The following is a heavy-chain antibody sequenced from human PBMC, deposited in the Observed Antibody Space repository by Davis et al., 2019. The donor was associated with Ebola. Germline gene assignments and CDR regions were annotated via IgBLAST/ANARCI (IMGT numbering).Heavy chain of an antibody. CDR2: IYYSGST. CDR1: GGSFSGYY. CDR3: ARGPRSSIAARWGSGYAFDI. J-gene: IGHJ3*02. V-gene: IGHV4-59*01. Sequence: PSETLSLTCAVYGGSFSGYYWSWIRQPPGKGLEWIGYIYYSGSTNYNPSFKSRVTISVDTSKNQFSLKLSSVTAADTAVYYCARGPRSSIAARWGSGYAFDIWGQGTMVTVSS. D-gene: IGHD6-6*01.